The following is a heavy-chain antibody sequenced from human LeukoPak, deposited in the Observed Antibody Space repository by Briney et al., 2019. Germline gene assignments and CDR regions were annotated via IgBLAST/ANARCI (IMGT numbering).Heavy chain of an antibody. CDR3: ASSRYYDILTGYGAFDI. CDR1: GGTISSGGYY. D-gene: IGHD3-9*01. J-gene: IGHJ3*02. V-gene: IGHV4-30-2*01. Sequence: SSETLSLTRTVSGGTISSGGYYWSWIRQPPGNGLEWIVYIYHSGSTYYNPSLKSRVTISVDRSKNQFSLKLSSVTAADTAVYYCASSRYYDILTGYGAFDIWGQGTMVTVSS. CDR2: IYHSGST.